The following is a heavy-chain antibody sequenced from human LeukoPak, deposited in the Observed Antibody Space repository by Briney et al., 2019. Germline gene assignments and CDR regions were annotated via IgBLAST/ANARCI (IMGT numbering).Heavy chain of an antibody. Sequence: SETLSLTYTVSGGSISSGDYYWSWIRQPPGKGLEWIGYIYYSGSTYYNPSLKSRVTISVDTSKNQFSLKLSSVTAADTAVYYCARGLKQDFWSGCRDAFDIWGQGTMVTVSS. CDR3: ARGLKQDFWSGCRDAFDI. CDR1: GGSISSGDYY. CDR2: IYYSGST. V-gene: IGHV4-30-4*01. J-gene: IGHJ3*02. D-gene: IGHD3-3*01.